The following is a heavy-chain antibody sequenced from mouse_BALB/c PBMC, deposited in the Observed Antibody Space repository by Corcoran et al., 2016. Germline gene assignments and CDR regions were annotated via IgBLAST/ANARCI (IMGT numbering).Heavy chain of an antibody. Sequence: QIQLVQSGTELKKPGDTVKISCKASGYTFTNYGLNWVKQAPGKGLEWMGWINTYTGEAKYADDVKGRFAFSFETSARTAYLQINNLNNEDMATFCCASIYADYSSFAYWGQRPLVTVS. CDR1: GYTFTNYG. CDR3: ASIYADYSSFAY. V-gene: IGHV9-1*02. J-gene: IGHJ3*01. D-gene: IGHD2-4*01. CDR2: INTYTGEA.